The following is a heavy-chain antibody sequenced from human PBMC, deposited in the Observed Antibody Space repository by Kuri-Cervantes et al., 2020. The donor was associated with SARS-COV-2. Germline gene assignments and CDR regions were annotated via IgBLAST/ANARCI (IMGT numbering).Heavy chain of an antibody. Sequence: SETLSLTCTVSGGSISSGDYYWSWIRQPPGKGLEWIGYIYYSGSTYYNPSLKSRVTISVDTSKNQFSLKLSSVTAADTAVYYCAKDLRAAADPYWYFDLWGRGTLVTVSS. V-gene: IGHV4-30-4*08. CDR2: IYYSGST. D-gene: IGHD6-13*01. J-gene: IGHJ2*01. CDR1: GGSISSGDYY. CDR3: AKDLRAAADPYWYFDL.